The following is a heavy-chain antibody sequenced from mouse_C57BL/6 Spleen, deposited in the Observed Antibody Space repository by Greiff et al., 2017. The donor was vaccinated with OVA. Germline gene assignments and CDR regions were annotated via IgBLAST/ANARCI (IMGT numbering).Heavy chain of an antibody. J-gene: IGHJ3*01. D-gene: IGHD1-1*01. Sequence: LIESGPVLVKPGASVKMSCTASGYTFTDYYMNWVKQSHGKSLEWIGVINPYNGGTCYNEKFKGKATLSVDKSSSTAYMELISLTSEDTAVYYCASDYYGSSPLAYWGQGTLVTVSA. CDR1: GYTFTDYY. V-gene: IGHV1-19*01. CDR2: INPYNGGT. CDR3: ASDYYGSSPLAY.